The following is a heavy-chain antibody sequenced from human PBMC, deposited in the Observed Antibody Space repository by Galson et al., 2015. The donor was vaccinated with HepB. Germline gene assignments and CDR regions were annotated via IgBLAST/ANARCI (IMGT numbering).Heavy chain of an antibody. V-gene: IGHV4-30-2*01. J-gene: IGHJ3*02. Sequence: QLQLQESGSGLVKPSQTLSLTCAVSGGSISSGGYSWSWIRQPPGKGLEWIGYIYHSGSTYYNPSLKSRVTISVDRSKNQFSLKLSSVTAADTAVYYCARACGSGSYICAFDIWGQGTMVTVSS. D-gene: IGHD3-10*01. CDR1: GGSISSGGYS. CDR2: IYHSGST. CDR3: ARACGSGSYICAFDI.